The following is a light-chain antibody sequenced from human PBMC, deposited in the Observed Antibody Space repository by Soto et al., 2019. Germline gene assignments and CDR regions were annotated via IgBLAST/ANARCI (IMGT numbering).Light chain of an antibody. CDR1: SSDVGRFNF. CDR3: NSYRSANTLV. Sequence: QSVLTQPASVSGSPGQSITISCTGTSSDVGRFNFVSWYQQHPGKAPKLLIYEVSNWPSGVSFRFSGSKSGNTASLTISGLQAEDEADYYCNSYRSANTLVFGGGTKVTVL. V-gene: IGLV2-14*01. CDR2: EVS. J-gene: IGLJ2*01.